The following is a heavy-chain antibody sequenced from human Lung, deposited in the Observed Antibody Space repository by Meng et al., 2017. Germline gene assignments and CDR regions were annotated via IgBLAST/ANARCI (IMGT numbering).Heavy chain of an antibody. D-gene: IGHD3-9*01. V-gene: IGHV3-74*03. J-gene: IGHJ4*02. CDR2: INTDASIT. Sequence: SLKISCASSGFTFSSYNMHWGRQTPGEGLVLVSRINTDASITTYADSVKGRFTISRDDAKNTVYLLMNSLRAEDTAVYYCARDADWEIFDHWGQGALVTVSS. CDR1: GFTFSSYN. CDR3: ARDADWEIFDH.